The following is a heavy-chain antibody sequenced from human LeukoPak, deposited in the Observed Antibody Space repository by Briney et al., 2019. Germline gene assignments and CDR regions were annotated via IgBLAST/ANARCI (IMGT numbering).Heavy chain of an antibody. CDR1: GGSFSGYY. Sequence: PSETLSLTCAVYGGSFSGYYWSWLRQPPGKGLEWIGEINHSGSTNYNPSLKSRVTISVDTSKNQFSLKLSSVTAADTAVYYCARDKWEPRYAFDIWGQGTMVTVSS. J-gene: IGHJ3*02. V-gene: IGHV4-34*01. CDR3: ARDKWEPRYAFDI. D-gene: IGHD1-26*01. CDR2: INHSGST.